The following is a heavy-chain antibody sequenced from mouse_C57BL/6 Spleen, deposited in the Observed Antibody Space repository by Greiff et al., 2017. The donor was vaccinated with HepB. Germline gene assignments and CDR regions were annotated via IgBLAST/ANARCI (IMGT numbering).Heavy chain of an antibody. CDR3: ARSHYYYGLAY. CDR2: INPYNGDT. D-gene: IGHD1-1*01. J-gene: IGHJ3*01. CDR1: GYSFTGYF. Sequence: VQLKQSGPELVKPGDSVKISCKASGYSFTGYFMNWVMQSHGKSLEWIGRINPYNGDTFYNQKFKGKATLTVDKSSSTAHMEPRSLTSEDSAVYYCARSHYYYGLAYWGQGTLVTVSA. V-gene: IGHV1-20*01.